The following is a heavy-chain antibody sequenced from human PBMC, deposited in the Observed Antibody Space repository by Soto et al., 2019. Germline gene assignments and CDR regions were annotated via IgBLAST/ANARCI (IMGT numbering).Heavy chain of an antibody. CDR1: GGTFSSYA. Sequence: QVQLVQSGAEVKKPGSSVKVSCKASGGTFSSYAISWVRQAPGQGLEWMGGIIPIFGTANYAQKFQGRVTITADESTSTDYMELSSLRSEETAVYYCASDVRRGYSHPSYYYGMDVWGQGTTVTVSS. V-gene: IGHV1-69*01. CDR3: ASDVRRGYSHPSYYYGMDV. J-gene: IGHJ6*02. D-gene: IGHD5-18*01. CDR2: IIPIFGTA.